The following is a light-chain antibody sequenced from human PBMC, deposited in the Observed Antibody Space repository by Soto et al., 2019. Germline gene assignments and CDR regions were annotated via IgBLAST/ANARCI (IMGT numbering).Light chain of an antibody. V-gene: IGLV2-14*01. J-gene: IGLJ2*01. Sequence: QSVLTQPPSASGSPGQTVTISCTGTSSDVGGYDYVSWYQQHPGEAPKLMIYEVSNRPSGVSNRFSGSKSGNTASLTISGLQAEDEADYYCSSYTSSSTLVFGGGTKLTVL. CDR1: SSDVGGYDY. CDR3: SSYTSSSTLV. CDR2: EVS.